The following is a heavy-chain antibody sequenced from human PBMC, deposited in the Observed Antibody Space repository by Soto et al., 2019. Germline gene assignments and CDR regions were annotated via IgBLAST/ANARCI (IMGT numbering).Heavy chain of an antibody. V-gene: IGHV3-21*01. Sequence: VGSHILSCGCSGFTFNTYSMNWVRQAPGTGLEWVSSISSSASDITYADSVKGRFIISRDNAKNSLYLQMNSLRVEDTAIYYCARGRDFWSGFRYYDYWGHGALVTVPQ. CDR3: ARGRDFWSGFRYYDY. CDR1: GFTFNTYS. J-gene: IGHJ4*01. D-gene: IGHD3-3*01. CDR2: ISSSASDI.